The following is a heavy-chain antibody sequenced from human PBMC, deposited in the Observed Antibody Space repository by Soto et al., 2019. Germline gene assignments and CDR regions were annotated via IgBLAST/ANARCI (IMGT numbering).Heavy chain of an antibody. D-gene: IGHD3-3*01. CDR2: IYYSGST. V-gene: IGHV4-31*03. Sequence: QVQLQESGPGLVKPSQTLSLTCTVSGGSISSGGYYWSWIRQHPGKGLEWIGYIYYSGSTYYNPSLKSRVTISVDTSKNQFSLKLSSVTAADTAVYYCARGGGLDYDFWSGYYQYNWFDPWGQGTLVTVSS. CDR3: ARGGGLDYDFWSGYYQYNWFDP. J-gene: IGHJ5*02. CDR1: GGSISSGGYY.